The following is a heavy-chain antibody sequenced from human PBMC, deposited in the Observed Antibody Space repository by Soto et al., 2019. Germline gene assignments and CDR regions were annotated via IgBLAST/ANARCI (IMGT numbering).Heavy chain of an antibody. CDR1: GFTFTNAW. D-gene: IGHD1-26*01. J-gene: IGHJ4*02. V-gene: IGHV3-15*01. Sequence: GWSLRLSCAASGFTFTNAWMSWVRQAPGKGLEWVGRIKSKAPGGTAEYAAPVKGRFTITRDDSKNTLYLQMNSPKTEDTAVHYCITDFGWEPEDYWGQGTLVTVS. CDR3: ITDFGWEPEDY. CDR2: IKSKAPGGTA.